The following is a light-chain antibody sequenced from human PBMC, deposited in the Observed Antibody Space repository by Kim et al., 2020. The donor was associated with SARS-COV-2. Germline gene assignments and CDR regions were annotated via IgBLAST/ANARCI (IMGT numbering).Light chain of an antibody. CDR2: GKD. J-gene: IGLJ3*02. CDR1: SLRVYY. Sequence: SSELTQDPAVSVALGQTVRITCQGDSLRVYYASWYQQKPGQAPLLLIYGKDNRPAGIPDRFSGSVSGYTTSLTISGAQAEDEAVYYCESRARGGNHLVFG. CDR3: ESRARGGNHLV. V-gene: IGLV3-19*01.